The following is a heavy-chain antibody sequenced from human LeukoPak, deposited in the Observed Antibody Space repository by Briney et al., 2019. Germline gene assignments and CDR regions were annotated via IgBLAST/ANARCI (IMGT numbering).Heavy chain of an antibody. CDR1: GFTFSSYG. Sequence: GGSLRLSCAASGFTFSSYGMHWVRQAPGKGLEWVAFIRYDGSNKYYADSVKGRFTISRDNSKNTLYLQMNSLRAEDTAVYYCAKVQYYYDSSGYLLVDYWGQGTLVTVSS. J-gene: IGHJ4*02. D-gene: IGHD3-22*01. CDR3: AKVQYYYDSSGYLLVDY. V-gene: IGHV3-30*02. CDR2: IRYDGSNK.